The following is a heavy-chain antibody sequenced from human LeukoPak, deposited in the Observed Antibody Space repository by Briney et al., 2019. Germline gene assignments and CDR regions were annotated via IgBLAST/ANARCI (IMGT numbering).Heavy chain of an antibody. CDR3: AKCLGELSVTRWGCFDN. V-gene: IGHV1-8*01. J-gene: IGHJ3*02. Sequence: ASVKVSCKASGYTFTSYDINWVRQATGQGLEWMGWMNPNSGNTGYAQKFQGRVTITRDTSASTAYMELSSLRSEDTAVYYCAKCLGELSVTRWGCFDNWGQGTNVTVSS. D-gene: IGHD3-16*02. CDR2: MNPNSGNT. CDR1: GYTFTSYD.